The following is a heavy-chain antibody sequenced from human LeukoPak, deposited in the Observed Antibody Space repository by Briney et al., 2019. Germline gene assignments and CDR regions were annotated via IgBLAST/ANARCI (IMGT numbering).Heavy chain of an antibody. Sequence: SETLSLTCAAYIDSFSNYHWNWIRQTPDKGMEWIGEVNESGGTNISPSLRSRVILSVDTSKNQFSLKLISVTVADTAIYYCARGQGATVPQVGKNWFDPWGQGTRVTVSS. D-gene: IGHD1-26*01. V-gene: IGHV4-34*01. CDR1: IDSFSNYH. CDR2: VNESGGT. CDR3: ARGQGATVPQVGKNWFDP. J-gene: IGHJ5*02.